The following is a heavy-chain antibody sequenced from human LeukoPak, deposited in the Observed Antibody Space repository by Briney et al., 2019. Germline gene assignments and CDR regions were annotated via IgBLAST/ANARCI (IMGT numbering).Heavy chain of an antibody. V-gene: IGHV1-2*02. CDR1: GCTFTGYY. J-gene: IGHJ4*02. CDR3: ARGGGRAYYFDY. D-gene: IGHD6-25*01. CDR2: INPNSGGT. Sequence: ASVKVSCKASGCTFTGYYMHWVRQAPGQGLEWMGWINPNSGGTNYAQKFQGRVTMTRDTSISTAYMELSRLRSDDAAVYYCARGGGRAYYFDYWGQGTLVTVSS.